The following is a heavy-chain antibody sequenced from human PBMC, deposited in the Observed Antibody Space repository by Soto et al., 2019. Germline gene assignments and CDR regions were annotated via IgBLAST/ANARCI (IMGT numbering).Heavy chain of an antibody. J-gene: IGHJ6*02. CDR2: IIPIFGTA. CDR1: GGTFSSYA. D-gene: IGHD3-3*01. V-gene: IGHV1-69*13. Sequence: SVKVSCKASGGTFSSYAISWVRQAPGQGLEWMGGIIPIFGTANYAQKFQGRVTITADESTSTAYMELSSLRSEDTAVYYCARDYPESITIFVVVTTMDVWGQGTTVTVSS. CDR3: ARDYPESITIFVVVTTMDV.